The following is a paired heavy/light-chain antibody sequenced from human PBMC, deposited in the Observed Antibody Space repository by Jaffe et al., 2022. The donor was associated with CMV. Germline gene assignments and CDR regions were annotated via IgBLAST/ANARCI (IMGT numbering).Light chain of an antibody. Sequence: QSALTQPASVSGSPGQSITISCTGTSSDVGGYNYVSWYQQHPGKAPKLMIYDVSNRPSGVSNRFSGSKSGNTASLTISGLQAEDEADYYCSSYTSSSRGVFGTGTKVTVL. CDR1: SSDVGGYNY. CDR2: DVS. CDR3: SSYTSSSRGV. J-gene: IGLJ1*01. V-gene: IGLV2-14*03.
Heavy chain of an antibody. D-gene: IGHD3-22*01. V-gene: IGHV1-18*01. CDR2: ISAYNGNT. CDR3: ARGVEELRPMIVVVIGYFDY. Sequence: QVQLVQSGAEVKKPGASVKVSCKASGYTFTSYGISWVRQAPGQGLEWMGWISAYNGNTNYAQKLQGRVTMTTDTSTSTAYMELRSLRSDDTAVYYCARGVEELRPMIVVVIGYFDYWGQGTLVTVSS. CDR1: GYTFTSYG. J-gene: IGHJ4*02.